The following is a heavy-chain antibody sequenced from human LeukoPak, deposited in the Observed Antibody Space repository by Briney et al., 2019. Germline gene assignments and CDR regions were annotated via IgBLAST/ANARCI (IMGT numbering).Heavy chain of an antibody. Sequence: GGSLRLSCAASGFTFSSYAMSWVRQAPGKGLEWVSDISGSGGSTYYADSVKGRFTISRDNSKNTLYLQMNSLRAGDTAVYYCAKVGGSSWTNYYYYYMDVWGKGTTVTVSS. J-gene: IGHJ6*03. D-gene: IGHD6-13*01. CDR3: AKVGGSSWTNYYYYYMDV. V-gene: IGHV3-23*01. CDR1: GFTFSSYA. CDR2: ISGSGGST.